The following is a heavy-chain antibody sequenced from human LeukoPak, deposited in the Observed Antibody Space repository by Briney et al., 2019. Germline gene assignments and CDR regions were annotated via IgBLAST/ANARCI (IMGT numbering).Heavy chain of an antibody. J-gene: IGHJ4*02. D-gene: IGHD3-16*02. V-gene: IGHV3-20*04. Sequence: GGPQRLSCAACGFIFNYCGMRGVRQPREGGLGLVIGYNWNGDSTGCAASVKGRFTISRDNAKNSLYLQMNSLRDEDTALYYCASAPRYLYRAGNFDYWGQGTLVTVSS. CDR3: ASAPRYLYRAGNFDY. CDR1: GFIFNYCG. CDR2: YNWNGDST.